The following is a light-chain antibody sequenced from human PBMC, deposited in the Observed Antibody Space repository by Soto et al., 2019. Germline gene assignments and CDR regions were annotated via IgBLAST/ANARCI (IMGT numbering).Light chain of an antibody. V-gene: IGLV2-8*01. CDR3: SSHTASNNPFV. CDR1: SSDISGYTY. CDR2: DVN. J-gene: IGLJ1*01. Sequence: QSALTQPPSASGSPGQSVTISCAGTSSDISGYTYVSWYQQHPGKPPKVLIYDVNKRPSGVPGRFSGSKSGNTASLTVSGLQGEDEAEYYCSSHTASNNPFVFGSGTKLTVL.